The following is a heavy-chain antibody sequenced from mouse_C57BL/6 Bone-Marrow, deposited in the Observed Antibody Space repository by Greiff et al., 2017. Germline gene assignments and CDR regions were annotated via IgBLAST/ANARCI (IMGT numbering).Heavy chain of an antibody. V-gene: IGHV1-81*01. CDR2: IYPRSGNT. J-gene: IGHJ2*01. D-gene: IGHD2-1*01. CDR1: GYTFTSYG. Sequence: QVQLQQSGAELARPGASVKLSCKASGYTFTSYGISWVKQRTGQGLEWIGEIYPRSGNTYYNEKFKGKATLTADKSSSTAYMELRSLTSEDSAVYFCARWGNPYYSDYWGQGTTLTVSS. CDR3: ARWGNPYYSDY.